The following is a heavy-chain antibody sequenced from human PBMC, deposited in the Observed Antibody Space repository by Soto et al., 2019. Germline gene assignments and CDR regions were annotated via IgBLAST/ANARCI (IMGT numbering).Heavy chain of an antibody. CDR3: ARFLMEWSSKFYYYYGMDV. D-gene: IGHD3-3*01. CDR1: GYTFTSYA. V-gene: IGHV1-3*01. Sequence: ASVKVSCKASGYTFTSYAMHWVRQAPGQRLEWMGWINAGNGNTKYPQEFQGRVTITRDTSASTAYMELSSLRSEDTAVYYCARFLMEWSSKFYYYYGMDVWGQGTTVTVSS. J-gene: IGHJ6*02. CDR2: INAGNGNT.